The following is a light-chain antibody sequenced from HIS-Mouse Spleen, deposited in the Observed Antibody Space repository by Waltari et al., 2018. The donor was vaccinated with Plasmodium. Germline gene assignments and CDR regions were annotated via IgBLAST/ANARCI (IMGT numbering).Light chain of an antibody. V-gene: IGLV1-47*01. CDR2: RNK. J-gene: IGLJ2*01. CDR3: AAWDDSLSGVV. Sequence: QSVLTPPPSASGTPGQRVTISCSGSSSNIGSNYVYWYQQPPGTAPKLLIYRNKQRPSGVPDRFSGSKSGTSASLAISGLRSEDEADYYCAAWDDSLSGVVFGGGTKLTVL. CDR1: SSNIGSNY.